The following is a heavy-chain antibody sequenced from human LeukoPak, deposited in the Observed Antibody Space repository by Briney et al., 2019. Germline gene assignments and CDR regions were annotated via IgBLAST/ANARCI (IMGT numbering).Heavy chain of an antibody. J-gene: IGHJ4*02. Sequence: PGGSLRLSCAASGFTFSYYSMNWVRQAPGKGLEWVSYISSSGSTIYYADSVKGRFTISRDNAKNSLYLQMNSLRAEDTAVYYCASWVNYDILTGYYPDYWGQGTLVTVSS. D-gene: IGHD3-9*01. CDR2: ISSSGSTI. CDR3: ASWVNYDILTGYYPDY. V-gene: IGHV3-48*04. CDR1: GFTFSYYS.